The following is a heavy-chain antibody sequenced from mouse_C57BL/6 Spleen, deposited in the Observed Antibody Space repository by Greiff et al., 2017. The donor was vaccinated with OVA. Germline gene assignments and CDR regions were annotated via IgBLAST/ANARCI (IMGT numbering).Heavy chain of an antibody. CDR3: ARGGQGTVVDYFDY. J-gene: IGHJ2*01. V-gene: IGHV1-69*01. D-gene: IGHD1-1*01. CDR2: IDPSDSYT. Sequence: QVQLQQPGAELVMPGASVKLSCKASGYTFTSYWMHWVKQRPGQGLEWIGEIDPSDSYTNYNQKFKGKSTLTVDKSSSTAYMQLSSLTSEDSAVYYGARGGQGTVVDYFDYWGQGTTLTVSS. CDR1: GYTFTSYW.